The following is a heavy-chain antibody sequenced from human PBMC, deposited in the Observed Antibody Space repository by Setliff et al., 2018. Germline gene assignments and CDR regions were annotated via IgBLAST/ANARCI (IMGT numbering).Heavy chain of an antibody. CDR2: IFYSDTA. V-gene: IGHV4-59*11. CDR1: GGSIGPHY. CDR3: ARDRSTVIRGVTSFFYDYMDV. Sequence: PSETLSLTCTVSGGSIGPHYWSWIRQAPGKGLEWIGHIFYSDTAKYNPSLESRAAISVDSSKNQFSLKLRSVTAADTAVYYCARDRSTVIRGVTSFFYDYMDVWGGGTTVTVSS. J-gene: IGHJ6*03. D-gene: IGHD3-10*01.